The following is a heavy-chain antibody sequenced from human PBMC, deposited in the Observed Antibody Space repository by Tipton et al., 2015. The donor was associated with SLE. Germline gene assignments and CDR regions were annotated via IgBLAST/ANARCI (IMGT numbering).Heavy chain of an antibody. CDR1: GFTFSSYA. Sequence: GSLRLSCAASGFTFSSYAMSWVRQAPGKGLEWVSAIRGDGSATFYADSVKGRFTISRDNSKGTLYLQMNSLRAEDTAVYYCARDSPSTTGGGGFDYWGQGTLVTVSS. CDR3: ARDSPSTTGGGGFDY. D-gene: IGHD4-17*01. V-gene: IGHV3-23*01. CDR2: IRGDGSAT. J-gene: IGHJ4*02.